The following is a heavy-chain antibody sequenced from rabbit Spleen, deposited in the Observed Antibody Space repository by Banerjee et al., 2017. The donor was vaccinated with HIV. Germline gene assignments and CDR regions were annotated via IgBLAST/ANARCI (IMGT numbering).Heavy chain of an antibody. CDR2: IEAGSSGFT. CDR1: GFSFSSSDY. D-gene: IGHD1-1*01. J-gene: IGHJ6*01. CDR3: ARDTSSSFSSYGMDL. Sequence: QSLEESGGDLVKPEGSLTLTCTASGFSFSSSDYMCWVRQAPGKGLEWIACIEAGSSGFTYFASWAKGRFTISKTSSTTVTLQMTSLTAADTATYFCARDTSSSFSSYGMDLWGQGTLVTVS. V-gene: IGHV1S40*01.